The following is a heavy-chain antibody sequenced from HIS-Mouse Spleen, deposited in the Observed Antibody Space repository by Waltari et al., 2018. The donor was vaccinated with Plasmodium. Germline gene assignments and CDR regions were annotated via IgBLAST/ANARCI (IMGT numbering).Heavy chain of an antibody. Sequence: QVQLVQSGAEVKKPGASVKVSCMASGYTFTGTHMPWVRQAPRHGLEWMGWINPNSGGTNYAQKFQGRVTMTRDTSISTAYMELSRLRSDDTAVYYCARVLGYKAAAGTFVEYFQHWGQGTLVTVSS. V-gene: IGHV1-2*02. J-gene: IGHJ1*01. CDR1: GYTFTGTH. CDR3: ARVLGYKAAAGTFVEYFQH. CDR2: INPNSGGT. D-gene: IGHD6-13*01.